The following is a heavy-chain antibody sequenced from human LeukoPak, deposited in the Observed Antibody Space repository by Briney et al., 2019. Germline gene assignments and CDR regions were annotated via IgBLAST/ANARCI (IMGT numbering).Heavy chain of an antibody. CDR1: GYTFTDYY. J-gene: IGHJ5*01. D-gene: IGHD3-16*01. Sequence: GASVKVSCKASGYTFTDYYMHWVRQAPGQGLEWMGWISPNSGGTNYAQKFQGRVTMTRDTSISTAYMELSRLRSDDTAVYYCARDYVGDNWFDSWGQGTLVTVSS. CDR2: ISPNSGGT. CDR3: ARDYVGDNWFDS. V-gene: IGHV1-2*02.